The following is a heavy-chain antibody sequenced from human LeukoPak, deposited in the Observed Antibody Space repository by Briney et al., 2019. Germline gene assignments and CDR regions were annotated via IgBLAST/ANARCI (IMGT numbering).Heavy chain of an antibody. CDR3: ARGDDYSSHNDPYYFDS. Sequence: HPGSSLRLSCAAAGFTFSSYAMHWVRQAPSKGLEWVAVISYDGSNKYYADSVKGRFTISRDTSRNTLYLQMNSLRAEDTAVYLCARGDDYSSHNDPYYFDSWGQGTLVTVSS. J-gene: IGHJ4*02. CDR2: ISYDGSNK. CDR1: GFTFSSYA. V-gene: IGHV3-30-3*01. D-gene: IGHD4-11*01.